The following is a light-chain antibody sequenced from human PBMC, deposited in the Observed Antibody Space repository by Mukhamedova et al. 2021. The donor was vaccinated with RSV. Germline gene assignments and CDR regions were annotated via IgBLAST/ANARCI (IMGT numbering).Light chain of an antibody. CDR1: SSDVGGYNY. J-gene: IGLJ3*02. CDR3: CSYAGSYTWV. CDR2: DVS. Sequence: SCTGTSSDVGGYNYVSWYQQHPGKAPKLMIYDVSKRPSGVPDRFSGSKSGNTASLTISGLQAEDAADYYCCSYAGSYTWVFGGGT. V-gene: IGLV2-11*01.